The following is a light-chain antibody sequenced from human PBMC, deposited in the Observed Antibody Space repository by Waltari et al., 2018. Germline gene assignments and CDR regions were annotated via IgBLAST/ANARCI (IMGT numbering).Light chain of an antibody. V-gene: IGLV5-45*01. Sequence: QAVLTQPASLSASPGASASLTCHLPSGINVGTYRIYWYRQKPGSPPQYLLRYKSDSDKQQGSGVPSRFSGSKDASANAGILLISGLQSEDEADYYCMIWHSSAWVFGGGTKLTVL. CDR2: YKSDSDK. CDR3: MIWHSSAWV. J-gene: IGLJ3*02. CDR1: SGINVGTYR.